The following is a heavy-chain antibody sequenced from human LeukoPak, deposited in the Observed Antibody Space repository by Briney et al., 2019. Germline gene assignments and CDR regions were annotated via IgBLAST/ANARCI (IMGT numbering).Heavy chain of an antibody. V-gene: IGHV3-30-3*01. CDR1: GFTFSSYA. CDR3: AGVVQMTYYDFWSGYLGDY. J-gene: IGHJ4*02. CDR2: ISYDGSNK. Sequence: PGGSLRLSCAASGFTFSSYAMHWVRQAPGKGLEWVAVISYDGSNKYYADSVKGRFTISRDNSKNTLYLQMNSLRAEDTAVYYCAGVVQMTYYDFWSGYLGDYWGQGTLVTVSS. D-gene: IGHD3-3*01.